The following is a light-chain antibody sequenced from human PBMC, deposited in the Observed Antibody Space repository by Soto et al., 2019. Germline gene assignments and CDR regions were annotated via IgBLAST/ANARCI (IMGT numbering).Light chain of an antibody. CDR1: SSDVGGSNY. CDR3: SSYTTTNTLGV. V-gene: IGLV2-14*01. J-gene: IGLJ1*01. Sequence: SALTQPASVSGSPGQSITISCTGTSSDVGGSNYVSWYQQYPGKAPKLVIYEVSDRPSGVSDRFSGSKSGNTASLTISGLQAEDEADYYCSSYTTTNTLGVFGTGTQLTVL. CDR2: EVS.